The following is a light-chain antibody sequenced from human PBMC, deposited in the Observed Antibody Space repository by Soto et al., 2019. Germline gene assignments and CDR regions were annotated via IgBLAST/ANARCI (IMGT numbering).Light chain of an antibody. J-gene: IGKJ1*01. V-gene: IGKV3-20*01. CDR3: QQYMSSVT. CDR1: QSVDSTF. CDR2: GAS. Sequence: EIVLTQSPGSLSLSPGERATLSCRASQSVDSTFFAWYQKKPGQAPRLLIYGASKRATGVPDRFSGSGSATDFTLIISRLEPEDFAVYYCQQYMSSVTFGQGTKVEI.